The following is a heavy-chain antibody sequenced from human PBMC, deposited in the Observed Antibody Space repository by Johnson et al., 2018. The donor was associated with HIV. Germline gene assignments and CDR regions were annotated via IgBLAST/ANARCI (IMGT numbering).Heavy chain of an antibody. V-gene: IGHV3-7*05. J-gene: IGHJ3*02. CDR2: IKQDGSEK. D-gene: IGHD1-14*01. CDR1: GFTFSSYW. Sequence: QLLESGGGLVQPGGSLRLSCAASGFTFSSYWMSWVRQAPGKGLEWVANIKQDGSEKYHVDSVKGRFTISRDNAKNSLYLQMNSLRAEDTAVYYCANIPYRSSPHAFDIWGQGTMVTVSS. CDR3: ANIPYRSSPHAFDI.